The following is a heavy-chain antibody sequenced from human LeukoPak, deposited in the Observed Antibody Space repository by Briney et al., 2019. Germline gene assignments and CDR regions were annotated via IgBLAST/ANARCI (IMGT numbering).Heavy chain of an antibody. V-gene: IGHV1-18*01. Sequence: ASVKVSCKASGYTFTSYGISWVRQAPGQGLEWMGWISAYNGNTNYAQKLQGRVTMTTDTSTSTAYMELRSLRSDDTAVYYCATGRARIQLWSTFDYWGQGTLVTVSS. D-gene: IGHD5-18*01. J-gene: IGHJ4*02. CDR1: GYTFTSYG. CDR2: ISAYNGNT. CDR3: ATGRARIQLWSTFDY.